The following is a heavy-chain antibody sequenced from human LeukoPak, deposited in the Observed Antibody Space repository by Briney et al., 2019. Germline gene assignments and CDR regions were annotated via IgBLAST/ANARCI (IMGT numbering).Heavy chain of an antibody. V-gene: IGHV4-59*11. Sequence: SETLSLTCTVSGGPIISHYWTWIRQSPVKGLERIGDISNSGSTSCNPSLKSRVTISIDTSKNQFSLKLSSVTAADTAVYHCGRDALVGYLSSYYMDVWGKGTTVTVSS. J-gene: IGHJ6*03. CDR1: GGPIISHY. CDR2: ISNSGST. CDR3: GRDALVGYLSSYYMDV. D-gene: IGHD2-15*01.